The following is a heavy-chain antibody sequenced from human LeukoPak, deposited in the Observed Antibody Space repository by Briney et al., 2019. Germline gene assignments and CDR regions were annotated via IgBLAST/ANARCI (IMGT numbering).Heavy chain of an antibody. CDR1: GGTFSSYA. Sequence: GGSLRLSCAASGGTFSSYAMSWVRQAPGKGLEGVSAIIGSGGSTYYADSVKGRFTISRDNSKNTLYLQMNSLRAEDTAVYYCAKGGRSGSLMFDYWGQGTLVTVSS. V-gene: IGHV3-23*01. D-gene: IGHD3-10*01. CDR2: IIGSGGST. CDR3: AKGGRSGSLMFDY. J-gene: IGHJ4*02.